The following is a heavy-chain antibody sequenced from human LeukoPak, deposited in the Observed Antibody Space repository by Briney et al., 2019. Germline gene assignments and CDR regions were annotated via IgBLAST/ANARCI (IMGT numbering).Heavy chain of an antibody. V-gene: IGHV1-46*01. CDR1: GYTFTSYY. Sequence: ASVKVSCKASGYTFTSYYMHWVRQAPGQGLEWMGIINPSGGSTSYAQKFQGRVTMTRDTSTSTVYMKLSSLRSEDTAVYYCARDPLTGDFDYWGQGTLVTVSS. J-gene: IGHJ4*02. CDR3: ARDPLTGDFDY. D-gene: IGHD7-27*01. CDR2: INPSGGST.